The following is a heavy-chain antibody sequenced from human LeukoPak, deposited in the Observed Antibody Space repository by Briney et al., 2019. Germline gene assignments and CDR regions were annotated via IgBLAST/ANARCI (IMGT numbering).Heavy chain of an antibody. CDR3: ARGSSGYYYDADY. J-gene: IGHJ4*02. D-gene: IGHD3-22*01. V-gene: IGHV1-69*13. CDR1: GGTFSSYA. CDR2: IIPIFGTA. Sequence: ASVKVSCKASGGTFSSYAISWVRQAPGQGLEWMGGIIPIFGTANYAQKFQGRVTITADVSTSTAYMELSSLRSEDTAVYYCARGSSGYYYDADYWGQGTLVTVSS.